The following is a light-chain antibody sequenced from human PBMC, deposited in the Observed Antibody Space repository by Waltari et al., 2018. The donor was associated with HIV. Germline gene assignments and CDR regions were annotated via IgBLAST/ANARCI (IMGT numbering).Light chain of an antibody. Sequence: SYVLTQAPSVSVAPGQTATISCGNIGRNSVHGYRQKPGRAPLLVVLDDVDRSSGIPARFSGARSGERATLTIRGVEAGDEADYYCQVWDRSYKEAVFGGGT. CDR1: NIGRNS. CDR3: QVWDRSYKEAV. J-gene: IGLJ2*01. V-gene: IGLV3-21*02. CDR2: DDV.